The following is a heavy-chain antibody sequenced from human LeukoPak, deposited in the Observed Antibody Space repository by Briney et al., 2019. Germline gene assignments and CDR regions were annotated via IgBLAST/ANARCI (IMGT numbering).Heavy chain of an antibody. CDR2: MSGSGDST. J-gene: IGHJ5*01. D-gene: IGHD5/OR15-5a*01. CDR3: TKDLRGWSNS. CDR1: GFTLTSYA. Sequence: GSLRLSCAASGFTLTSYAMSWVRQAPGKGLEWVPAMSGSGDSTNYADSVKGRFTISRDNSKNTVYLQMNSLRADDTAVYYCTKDLRGWSNSWGQGTLVTVSS. V-gene: IGHV3-23*01.